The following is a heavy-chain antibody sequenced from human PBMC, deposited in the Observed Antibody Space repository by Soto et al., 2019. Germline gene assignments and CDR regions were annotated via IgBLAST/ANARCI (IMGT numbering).Heavy chain of an antibody. D-gene: IGHD3-22*01. J-gene: IGHJ4*02. CDR1: GFTVSSNY. CDR3: ATMLSGYSGFDY. Sequence: PGGSLRLSCAASGFTVSSNYMSWVRQAPGKGLEWVSVIYSGGSTYYADSVKGRFTISRDNSKNTLYLQMNSLRAEDTAVYYCATMLSGYSGFDYWGQGTLVTVSS. V-gene: IGHV3-53*01. CDR2: IYSGGST.